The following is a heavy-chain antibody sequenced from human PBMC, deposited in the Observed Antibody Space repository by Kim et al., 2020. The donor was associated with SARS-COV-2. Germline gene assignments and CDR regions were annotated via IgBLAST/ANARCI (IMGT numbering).Heavy chain of an antibody. CDR2: IKQDGSEN. D-gene: IGHD2-2*01. CDR1: GFTFTNYW. J-gene: IGHJ4*02. Sequence: GGSLRLSCVASGFTFTNYWMNWVRQAPGKGLEWVANIKQDGSENYYVDSVKGRFTISRDNANNSLYLQMNSLRADDTAVYYCARGGTTVLGPAAPYWGQGTLVTVSS. V-gene: IGHV3-7*03. CDR3: ARGGTTVLGPAAPY.